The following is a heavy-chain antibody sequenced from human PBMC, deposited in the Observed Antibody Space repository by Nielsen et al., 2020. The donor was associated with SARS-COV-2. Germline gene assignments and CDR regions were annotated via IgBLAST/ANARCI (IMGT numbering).Heavy chain of an antibody. V-gene: IGHV3-23*01. Sequence: GESLKISCAASGFPFSSYAMSWVRQAPGKGLEWVSAISGSGGSTYYADSVKGRFTISRDNSKNTLYLQMNSLRAEDTAVYYCAKDGGYSLVRGFDYWGQGTLVTVSS. CDR3: AKDGGYSLVRGFDY. CDR2: ISGSGGST. D-gene: IGHD5-18*01. J-gene: IGHJ4*02. CDR1: GFPFSSYA.